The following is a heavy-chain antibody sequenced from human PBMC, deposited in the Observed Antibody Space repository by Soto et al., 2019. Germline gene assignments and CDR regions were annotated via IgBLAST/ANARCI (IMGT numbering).Heavy chain of an antibody. D-gene: IGHD3-3*01. J-gene: IGHJ4*02. Sequence: PGGSLRLSCAASGFTFSSYAMGWVRQAPGKGLEWVSAISGSGGSTYYADSVKGRFTISRDNSKNTLYLQMNSLRAEDTAVYYCAKDLSSSRFVGVATEPDYWGQGTLVTVSS. V-gene: IGHV3-23*01. CDR1: GFTFSSYA. CDR2: ISGSGGST. CDR3: AKDLSSSRFVGVATEPDY.